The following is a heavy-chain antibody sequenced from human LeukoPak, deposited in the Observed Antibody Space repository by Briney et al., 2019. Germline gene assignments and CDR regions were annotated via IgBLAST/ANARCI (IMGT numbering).Heavy chain of an antibody. D-gene: IGHD6-19*01. CDR3: ARGSGWYYYYYYYGMDV. CDR1: GFTFSSYS. Sequence: GGSLRLSCAASGFTFSSYSMNWVRQAPGKGLEWVSSISSSSSYIYYANSVKGRFTISRDNAKNSLYLQMNSLRAEDTAVYYCARGSGWYYYYYYYGMDVWGQGTTVTVSS. V-gene: IGHV3-21*01. CDR2: ISSSSSYI. J-gene: IGHJ6*02.